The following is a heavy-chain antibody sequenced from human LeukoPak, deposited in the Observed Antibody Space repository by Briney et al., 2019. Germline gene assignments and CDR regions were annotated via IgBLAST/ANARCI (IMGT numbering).Heavy chain of an antibody. J-gene: IGHJ4*02. Sequence: GGSLRLSCVVSEFPFSKFCMSWFRQAPGKGLEWISYICSDSRIIHYADSVKGRFTISRDNGKNSLYLQMNSLRAEATAVYYCGRDFRNPGFDYWGQGTLVTVSS. CDR3: GRDFRNPGFDY. CDR2: ICSDSRII. CDR1: EFPFSKFC. V-gene: IGHV3-11*01.